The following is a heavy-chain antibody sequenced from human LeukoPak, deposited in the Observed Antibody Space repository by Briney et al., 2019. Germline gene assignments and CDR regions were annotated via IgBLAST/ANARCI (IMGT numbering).Heavy chain of an antibody. V-gene: IGHV4-4*07. CDR2: IYTSGST. CDR1: GDSISNYY. J-gene: IGHJ4*02. D-gene: IGHD3-3*01. Sequence: PSETLSLTCIVSGDSISNYYWSWIRQPAGKGLEWIGRIYTSGSTNYNPSLKSRVTMSVDTSKNQFSLKLSSVTAADTAVYYCACYDFWSGYGYFDYWGQGTLVTVSS. CDR3: ACYDFWSGYGYFDY.